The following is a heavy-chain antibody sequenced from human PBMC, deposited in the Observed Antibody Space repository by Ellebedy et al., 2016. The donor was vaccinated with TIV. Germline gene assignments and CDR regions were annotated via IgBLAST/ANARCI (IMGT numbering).Heavy chain of an antibody. D-gene: IGHD1-26*01. CDR3: ARGNIVGATGKYDY. CDR1: GYTFTNYF. J-gene: IGHJ4*02. Sequence: AVSVKVSCKASGYTFTNYFMHWVRQAPGQGLEWIGLINPTSGSTTYAQKFQDRVTMTRGTSTSTVYMMLSSLRSEDTAVYYCARGNIVGATGKYDYWGQGALVTVSA. V-gene: IGHV1-46*01. CDR2: INPTSGST.